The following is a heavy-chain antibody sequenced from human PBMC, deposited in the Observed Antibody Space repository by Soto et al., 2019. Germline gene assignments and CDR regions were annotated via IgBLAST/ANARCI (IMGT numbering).Heavy chain of an antibody. CDR1: GFTFDDYA. CDR2: IIWNSGSI. D-gene: IGHD3-16*01. V-gene: IGHV3-9*01. J-gene: IGHJ3*02. CDR3: AKDIWGHAFDI. Sequence: GGSLRLSCAASGFTFDDYAMHWVRQAPGKGLEWVSGIIWNSGSIGYPDSVKGRFTISRDNAKNSLYLQMNSLRAEDTALYYCAKDIWGHAFDIWGQGTMVTVSS.